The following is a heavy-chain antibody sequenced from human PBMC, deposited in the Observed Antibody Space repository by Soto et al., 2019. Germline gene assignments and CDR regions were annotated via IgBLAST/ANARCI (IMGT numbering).Heavy chain of an antibody. Sequence: PSETLSLTCTVSGGSVGSGGHFWSWIRQHPGKGLEWIGYIYHSGSTYYNPSLKSRVTISVDTSKNQFSLKLSSVTAADTAVYYCARWGSPYCSSTSCHNQNWFDPWGQGTLVTVSS. CDR1: GGSVGSGGHF. CDR3: ARWGSPYCSSTSCHNQNWFDP. J-gene: IGHJ5*02. D-gene: IGHD2-2*01. V-gene: IGHV4-31*03. CDR2: IYHSGST.